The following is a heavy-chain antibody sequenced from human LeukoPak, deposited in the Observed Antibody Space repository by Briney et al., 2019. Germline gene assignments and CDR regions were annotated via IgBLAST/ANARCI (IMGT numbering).Heavy chain of an antibody. D-gene: IGHD1-26*01. CDR3: SRDGGRDSGSYYEDY. J-gene: IGHJ4*02. CDR2: INHSGST. Sequence: SETLSLTCAVYGGSFSGYYWSWIPQPPGKGLEWVGEINHSGSTNYNPSLKSRVTISVDTSKNQFSLKLSSVTAADTAVYDCSRDGGRDSGSYYEDYWGQGTLVTVSS. V-gene: IGHV4-34*01. CDR1: GGSFSGYY.